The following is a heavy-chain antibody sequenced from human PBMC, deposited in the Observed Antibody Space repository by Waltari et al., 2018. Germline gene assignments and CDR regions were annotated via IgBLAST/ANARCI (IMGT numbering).Heavy chain of an antibody. CDR1: GFTFSSYA. D-gene: IGHD6-13*01. J-gene: IGHJ5*02. V-gene: IGHV3-23*04. CDR3: AKVALGYSSSWPGGWFAP. CDR2: ISGSGGST. Sequence: EVQLVESGGGLVQPGGSLRLSCAASGFTFSSYAMSWVRQAPGKGLEWVSAISGSGGSTYYADSVKGRFTISRDNSKNTLYLQMNSLRAEDTAVYYCAKVALGYSSSWPGGWFAPWGQGTLVTVSS.